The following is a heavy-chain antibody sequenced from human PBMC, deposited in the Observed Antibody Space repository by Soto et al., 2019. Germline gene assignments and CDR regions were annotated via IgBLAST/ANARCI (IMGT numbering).Heavy chain of an antibody. V-gene: IGHV3-48*02. CDR1: GFTFSSYS. CDR2: ISSSSSTI. Sequence: GGSLRLSCAASGFTFSSYSLNWVRQAPGKGLEWVSYISSSSSTIYYADSVKGRFTISRDNAKNSLYLQMNSLRDEDTAVYYCARESAALNWFDPSGQGTLVTVSS. J-gene: IGHJ5*02. CDR3: ARESAALNWFDP. D-gene: IGHD2-2*01.